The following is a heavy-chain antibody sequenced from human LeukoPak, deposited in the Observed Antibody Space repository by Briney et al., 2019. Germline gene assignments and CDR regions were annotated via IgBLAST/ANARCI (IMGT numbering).Heavy chain of an antibody. CDR2: INPSGGST. CDR1: GYAFTSYY. Sequence: ASVKVSCKASGYAFTSYYMHWVRQAPGQGLEWMGIINPSGGSTSYAQKFQGRVTMTRDTSTSTVYMELSSLRSEDTAVYYCARPTTVAHDAFDIWGQGTMVTVSS. D-gene: IGHD4-23*01. J-gene: IGHJ3*02. V-gene: IGHV1-46*01. CDR3: ARPTTVAHDAFDI.